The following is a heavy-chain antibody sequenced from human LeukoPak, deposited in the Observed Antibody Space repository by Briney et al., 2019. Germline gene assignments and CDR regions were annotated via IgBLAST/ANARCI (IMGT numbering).Heavy chain of an antibody. J-gene: IGHJ5*02. CDR1: GFSFSTYG. V-gene: IGHV3-30*18. CDR3: AKAYYGSGSPLDWFDP. Sequence: GGSLRLSCSASGFSFSTYGMHWVRQAPGKGLEWVAIISYDGSKKYYGDSVKGRFTISRDNSKNTLYLQMKSLRAEDTAVYYCAKAYYGSGSPLDWFDPWGQGTLVTVSS. D-gene: IGHD3-10*01. CDR2: ISYDGSKK.